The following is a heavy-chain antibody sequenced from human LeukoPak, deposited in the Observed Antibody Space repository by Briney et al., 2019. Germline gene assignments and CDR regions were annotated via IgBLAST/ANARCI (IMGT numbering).Heavy chain of an antibody. CDR1: GGSISSSSYY. CDR3: AREGDYYDTSGTFEY. J-gene: IGHJ4*02. CDR2: IYYSGST. V-gene: IGHV4-39*07. Sequence: PSETLSLTCTVSGGSISSSSYYWGWIRQPPGKGLEWIGSIYYSGSTYYNPSLKSRVTISVDTSKNQFSLKLSSVTAADTAVYYCAREGDYYDTSGTFEYWGQGTLVTVSS. D-gene: IGHD3-22*01.